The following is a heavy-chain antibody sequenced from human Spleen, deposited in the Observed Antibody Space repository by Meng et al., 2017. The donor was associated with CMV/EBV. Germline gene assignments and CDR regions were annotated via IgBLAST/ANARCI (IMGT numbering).Heavy chain of an antibody. J-gene: IGHJ4*02. CDR2: INPRYGDT. CDR1: GDTFTTSL. Sequence: PGDTFTTSLLHWVRQAPGQGLECVGWINPRYGDTKYAQNFRGRVTMTGDTSINTVYMGLSGLRSDDTGVYYCARDFCSGFECFFDFWGQGSLVTVSS. D-gene: IGHD3-3*01. V-gene: IGHV1-2*02. CDR3: ARDFCSGFECFFDF.